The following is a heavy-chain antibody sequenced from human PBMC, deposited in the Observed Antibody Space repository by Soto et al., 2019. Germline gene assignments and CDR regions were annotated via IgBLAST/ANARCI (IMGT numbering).Heavy chain of an antibody. CDR2: FSGSGDTI. Sequence: EVQLVESGGGLVQPGGSLRLSCAASGFTLSSYNMNWVRQAPGKGLEWVSYFSGSGDTIYYEDSVKGRFTISRDNAKNSLYLQMDSLRDEDTAVYYCARDHGGSTWFVGIYYYFGVDVWGQGTTVTVSS. D-gene: IGHD6-13*01. CDR3: ARDHGGSTWFVGIYYYFGVDV. V-gene: IGHV3-48*02. CDR1: GFTLSSYN. J-gene: IGHJ6*02.